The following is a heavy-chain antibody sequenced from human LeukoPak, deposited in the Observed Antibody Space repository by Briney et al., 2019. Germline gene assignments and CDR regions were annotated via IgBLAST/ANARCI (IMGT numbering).Heavy chain of an antibody. J-gene: IGHJ2*01. CDR2: IYYSGST. V-gene: IGHV4-59*01. CDR3: ARAPPLYDSSCYYLRADWYFDL. CDR1: GGSISSYY. Sequence: SETLSLTCTVSGGSISSYYWSWIRQPPGKGLEWIGYIYYSGSTNYNPSLKSRVTISVDPSQNQFSLKLSSVTAADTAVYYCARAPPLYDSSCYYLRADWYFDLWGRGTLVTVSS. D-gene: IGHD3-22*01.